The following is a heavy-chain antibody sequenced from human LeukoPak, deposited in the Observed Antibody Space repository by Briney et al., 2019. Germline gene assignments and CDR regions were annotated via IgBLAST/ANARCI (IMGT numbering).Heavy chain of an antibody. J-gene: IGHJ4*02. CDR2: INPSGGST. CDR3: ARNLDRWELPGY. V-gene: IGHV1-46*01. Sequence: ASVKVPCKASGYTFTSYYMHWVRQAPGQGLEWMGIINPSGGSTSYAQKFQGRVTMTRDMSTSTVYMELSSLRSEDTAVYYCARNLDRWELPGYWGQGTLVPVSS. D-gene: IGHD1-26*01. CDR1: GYTFTSYY.